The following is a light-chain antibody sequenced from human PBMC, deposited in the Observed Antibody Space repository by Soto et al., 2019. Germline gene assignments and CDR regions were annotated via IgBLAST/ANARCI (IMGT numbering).Light chain of an antibody. Sequence: QSALTQPASVSGSPGQSITISCTGTSSDVGGYNYVSWYQQHPGKAPKLMIYDAGNRPSGVSNRFSGSKSGNTASLPIAGLQAEDEADYYCSSYTGSSTTVVFGGGTKVTVL. CDR2: DAG. J-gene: IGLJ2*01. CDR3: SSYTGSSTTVV. CDR1: SSDVGGYNY. V-gene: IGLV2-14*01.